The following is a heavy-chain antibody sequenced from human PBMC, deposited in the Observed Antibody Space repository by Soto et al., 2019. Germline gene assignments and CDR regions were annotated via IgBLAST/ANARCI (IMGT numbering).Heavy chain of an antibody. J-gene: IGHJ6*03. V-gene: IGHV1-18*01. CDR3: ARVLAYYYYMDV. CDR1: GYTFTSYG. Sequence: ASVKVSCKASGYTFTSYGISWVRQAPGQGLELMGWISAYNGNTNYAQKLQGRVTMTTDTSTSTAYMELRSLRSDDTAVYYCARVLAYYYYMDVWGKGTKVTVSS. D-gene: IGHD3-3*02. CDR2: ISAYNGNT.